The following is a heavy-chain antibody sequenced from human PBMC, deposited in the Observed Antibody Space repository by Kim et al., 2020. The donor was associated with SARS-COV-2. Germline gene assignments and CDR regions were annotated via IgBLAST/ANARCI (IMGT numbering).Heavy chain of an antibody. Sequence: PSLKRRVTISVDTSKNQFSLKLSSVTAADTAVYYCARRNNVPWYNWFDPWGQGTLVTVSS. V-gene: IGHV4-39*01. J-gene: IGHJ5*02. D-gene: IGHD2-15*01. CDR3: ARRNNVPWYNWFDP.